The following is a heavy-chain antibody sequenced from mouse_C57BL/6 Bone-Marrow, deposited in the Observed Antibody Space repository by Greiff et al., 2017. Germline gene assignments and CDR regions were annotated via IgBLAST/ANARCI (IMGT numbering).Heavy chain of an antibody. CDR1: GYTFTSYW. V-gene: IGHV1-74*01. J-gene: IGHJ4*01. CDR3: AIRNGYLFYYYAMDY. D-gene: IGHD2-2*01. Sequence: QVQLQQPGAELVKPGASVKVSCKASGYTFTSYWMHWVKQRPGQGLEWIGRIHPSDSDTNYNQKFKGKATLTVDKSSSTAYMQLRSLTSEDSAVYYYAIRNGYLFYYYAMDYWGQGTSVTVSS. CDR2: IHPSDSDT.